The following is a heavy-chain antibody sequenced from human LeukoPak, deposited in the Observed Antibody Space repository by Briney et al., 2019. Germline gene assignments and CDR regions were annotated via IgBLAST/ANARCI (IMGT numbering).Heavy chain of an antibody. CDR1: GGSISSNY. D-gene: IGHD3-16*01. V-gene: IGHV4-59*01. J-gene: IGHJ5*02. Sequence: SETLSLTCTVSGGSISSNYGSWLRQPPGKGLEWIGNIHYSGDITYNPSLKSRITISLDTSRNQVSLKLSSVTAADTAVYYCARDQAYGGEDLFDPWGRGTLVTVSS. CDR2: IHYSGDI. CDR3: ARDQAYGGEDLFDP.